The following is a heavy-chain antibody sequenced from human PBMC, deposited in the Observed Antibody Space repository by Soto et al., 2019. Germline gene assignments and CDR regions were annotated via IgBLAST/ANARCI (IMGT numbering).Heavy chain of an antibody. D-gene: IGHD3-3*01. CDR3: ARDKKVYDFWSGSLDYYYGMDV. CDR2: IYYSGST. V-gene: IGHV4-31*02. Sequence: KASETLSLTCTVSGGPISSGGYYWSWIRQHPGKGLEWIGYIYYSGSTYYNPSLKSRVTISVDTSKNQFSLKLSSVTAADTAVYYCARDKKVYDFWSGSLDYYYGMDVWGQGTTVTVSS. CDR1: GGPISSGGYY. J-gene: IGHJ6*02.